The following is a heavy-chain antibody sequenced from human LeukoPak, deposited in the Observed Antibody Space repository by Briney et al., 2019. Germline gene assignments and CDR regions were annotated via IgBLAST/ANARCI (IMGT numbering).Heavy chain of an antibody. J-gene: IGHJ4*02. CDR2: IIPIFGTA. V-gene: IGHV1-69*05. CDR3: ARDHRSDYYDSSGYYEY. Sequence: SVKVSCKASGGTFSSYAISWVRQAPGQGLEWMGGIIPIFGTANYAQKFQGRVTITTDESTSTAYMELSSLRGEDTAVYYCARDHRSDYYDSSGYYEYWGQGTLVTVSS. D-gene: IGHD3-22*01. CDR1: GGTFSSYA.